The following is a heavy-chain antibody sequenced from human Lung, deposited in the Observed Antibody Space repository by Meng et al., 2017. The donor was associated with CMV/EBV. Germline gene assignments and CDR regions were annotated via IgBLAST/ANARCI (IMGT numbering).Heavy chain of an antibody. CDR2: INHSGST. D-gene: IGHD6-13*01. J-gene: IGHJ6*02. CDR3: ATIAAAERNGMDV. V-gene: IGHV4-34*01. Sequence: SETLSLXXAVYGGSFSGYYWSWNRQPPGKGLEWIGEINHSGSTNYNPSLKSRVTISVDTSKNQFSLKLSSVTAADTAVYYCATIAAAERNGMDVWGQGTTVTVSS. CDR1: GGSFSGYY.